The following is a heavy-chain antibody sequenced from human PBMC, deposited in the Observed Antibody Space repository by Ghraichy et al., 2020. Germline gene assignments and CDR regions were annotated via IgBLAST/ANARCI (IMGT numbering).Heavy chain of an antibody. D-gene: IGHD6-13*01. CDR1: GGSISSSSYY. CDR2: IYYSGST. Sequence: SQTPSLTCTVSGGSISSSSYYWGWIRQPPGKGLEWIGSIYYSGSTYYNPSLKSRVTISVDTSKNQFSLKLSSVTAADTAVYYCARAGIAAASGVIYYFDYWGQGTLVTVSS. CDR3: ARAGIAAASGVIYYFDY. V-gene: IGHV4-39*01. J-gene: IGHJ4*02.